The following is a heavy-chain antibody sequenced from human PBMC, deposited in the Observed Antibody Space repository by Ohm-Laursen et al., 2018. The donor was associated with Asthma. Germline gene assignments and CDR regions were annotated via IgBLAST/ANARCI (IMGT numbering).Heavy chain of an antibody. CDR1: GLTFSNSA. J-gene: IGHJ4*02. D-gene: IGHD5-18*01. CDR3: ARPVDTAMGPFDY. Sequence: SLRLSCAASGLTFSNSAMSWVRQAPGKGLEWVAVISYDGSNKYYADSVKGRFTISRDNSKNTLYLQMNSLRAEDTAVYYCARPVDTAMGPFDYWGQGTLVTVSS. CDR2: ISYDGSNK. V-gene: IGHV3-30-3*01.